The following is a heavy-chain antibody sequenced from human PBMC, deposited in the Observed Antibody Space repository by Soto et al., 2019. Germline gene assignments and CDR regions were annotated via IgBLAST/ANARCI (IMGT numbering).Heavy chain of an antibody. CDR3: ARERGGYGLFDS. D-gene: IGHD5-18*01. CDR2: IYPSGMP. J-gene: IGHJ4*02. CDR1: GGSISNAAYS. Sequence: SETLSLTCTVSGGSISNAAYSWGWFRQPPGKGLEWIGYIYPSGMPFYNPSLRSRVTISIDRSNDQFSLNLKSVTAADTAVYYCARERGGYGLFDSWGQGTLVTVSS. V-gene: IGHV4-30-2*01.